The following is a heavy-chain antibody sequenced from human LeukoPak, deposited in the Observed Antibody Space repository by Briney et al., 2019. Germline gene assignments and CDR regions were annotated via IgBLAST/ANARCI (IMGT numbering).Heavy chain of an antibody. CDR1: GFTFSSYW. CDR2: IKQDGSEK. CDR3: ARDPHMYDILTGGYYYYGMDV. Sequence: GGSLRLSCAASGFTFSSYWMSSVRQAPGKGLEWVANIKQDGSEKYYVDSVKGRFTISRDNAKNSLYLQMNSLRAEDTAVYYCARDPHMYDILTGGYYYYGMDVWGQGTTVTVSS. V-gene: IGHV3-7*01. J-gene: IGHJ6*02. D-gene: IGHD3-9*01.